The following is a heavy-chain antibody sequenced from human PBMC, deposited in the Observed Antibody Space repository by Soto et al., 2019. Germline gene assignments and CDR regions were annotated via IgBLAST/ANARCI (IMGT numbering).Heavy chain of an antibody. D-gene: IGHD2-2*01. CDR2: IYSGGST. V-gene: IGHV3-66*01. CDR3: AREVVVPAAMARDAFDI. Sequence: EVPLVESGGGLVQPGGSLRLSCAASGFTVSSNYMSWVRQAPGKGLEWVSVIYSGGSTYYADSVKGRFTISRDNSKNTLYLQMNSLRAEDTAVYYCAREVVVPAAMARDAFDIWGQGTMVTVSS. CDR1: GFTVSSNY. J-gene: IGHJ3*02.